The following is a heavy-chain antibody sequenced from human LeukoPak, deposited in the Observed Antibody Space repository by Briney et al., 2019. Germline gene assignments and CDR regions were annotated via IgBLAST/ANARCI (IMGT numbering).Heavy chain of an antibody. J-gene: IGHJ6*02. V-gene: IGHV4-34*01. CDR1: VGSFSGYY. Sequence: PSETLSLTRALYVGSFSGYYWSWLRQPPGKGLEWIGEINHSGSTNYNPSLKSRVTISVDTSKNQFSLKLSSVTAADTAVYYCARGLIQPWLQQYYYYGMDVWGQGTTVTVSS. CDR2: INHSGST. D-gene: IGHD5-18*01. CDR3: ARGLIQPWLQQYYYYGMDV.